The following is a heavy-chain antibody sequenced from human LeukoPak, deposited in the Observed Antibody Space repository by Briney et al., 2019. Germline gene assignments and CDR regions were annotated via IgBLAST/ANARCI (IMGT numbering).Heavy chain of an antibody. D-gene: IGHD3-22*01. Sequence: GGSLRLSCAASGFTFTRYWMHWVRQVPGKGLDWVSRINEDGSITTHADSVRGRFTISRDNARDTLYLQMNSLKTEDTAVYYCTRLDSSPTFCDYWGQGTLVTVSS. CDR2: INEDGSIT. J-gene: IGHJ4*02. CDR1: GFTFTRYW. V-gene: IGHV3-74*01. CDR3: TRLDSSPTFCDY.